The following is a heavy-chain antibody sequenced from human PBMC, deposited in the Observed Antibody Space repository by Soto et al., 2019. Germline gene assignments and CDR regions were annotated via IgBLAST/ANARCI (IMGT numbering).Heavy chain of an antibody. CDR1: GYTFTSYG. CDR2: ISAYNGNT. V-gene: IGHV1-18*01. CDR3: ARGGDIVLMVYAPHYYYYGMDV. Sequence: ASVKVSCKASGYTFTSYGISWVRQAPGQGLEWMGWISAYNGNTNYAQKLQGRVTMTTDTSTSTAYMELRSLRSDDTAVYYCARGGDIVLMVYAPHYYYYGMDVWGQGTTVTVS. J-gene: IGHJ6*02. D-gene: IGHD2-8*01.